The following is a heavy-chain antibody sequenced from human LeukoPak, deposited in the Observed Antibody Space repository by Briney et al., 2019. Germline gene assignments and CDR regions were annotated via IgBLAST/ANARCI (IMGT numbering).Heavy chain of an antibody. V-gene: IGHV3-53*01. D-gene: IGHD6-13*01. J-gene: IGHJ4*02. CDR1: RFTVSGNY. Sequence: GGSLSLPCAASRFTVSGNYMSWVRQAPGKGLEWVSVIYTAGSTSYPVSVKGRITTSRDNSKNTLYLQMNGLRAEDTAVYFCGGGSSWAGLSYWGQGTLLTVSS. CDR2: IYTAGST. CDR3: GGGSSWAGLSY.